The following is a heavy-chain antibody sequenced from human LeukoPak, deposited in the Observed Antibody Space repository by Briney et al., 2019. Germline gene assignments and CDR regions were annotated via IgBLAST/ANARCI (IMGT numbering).Heavy chain of an antibody. CDR1: GFTFSSYG. Sequence: GGSLRLSCAASGFTFSSYGMHWVRQAPGKGLEWVAVIWYGESNKYYADSVKGRFTISRDNSKNTLYLQMNSLRAEDTAVYYCAKERTYDSSGYGLDYWGQGTLVTVSS. V-gene: IGHV3-30*02. CDR3: AKERTYDSSGYGLDY. D-gene: IGHD3-22*01. J-gene: IGHJ4*02. CDR2: IWYGESNK.